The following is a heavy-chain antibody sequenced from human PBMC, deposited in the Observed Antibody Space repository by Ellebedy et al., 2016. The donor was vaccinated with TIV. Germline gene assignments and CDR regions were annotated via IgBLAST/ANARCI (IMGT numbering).Heavy chain of an antibody. D-gene: IGHD5-24*01. CDR3: VRDQMGSSYPFDY. J-gene: IGHJ4*02. Sequence: GESLKISCAASGFSFSDYSMHWVRQAPGKGLVWVSRIHSDGRTTSYADSVKGRFTISRDSAKNMLYLQMNSLRAEDTAVFYCVRDQMGSSYPFDYWGQGTRVTVSS. CDR2: IHSDGRTT. V-gene: IGHV3-74*01. CDR1: GFSFSDYS.